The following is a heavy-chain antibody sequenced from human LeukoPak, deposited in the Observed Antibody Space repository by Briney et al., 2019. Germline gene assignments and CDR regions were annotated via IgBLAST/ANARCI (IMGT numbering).Heavy chain of an antibody. D-gene: IGHD6-19*01. CDR3: ARGIKEKNPGIAVPDGASWFDP. Sequence: SETLSLTCTVSGGFISSYYWSWIRQPPGKGLEWIGYIYYSGSTNYNPSLKSRVTISVDTSKNQFSLKLSSVTAADTAVYYCARGIKEKNPGIAVPDGASWFDPWGQGTLVTVSS. CDR1: GGFISSYY. CDR2: IYYSGST. J-gene: IGHJ5*02. V-gene: IGHV4-59*12.